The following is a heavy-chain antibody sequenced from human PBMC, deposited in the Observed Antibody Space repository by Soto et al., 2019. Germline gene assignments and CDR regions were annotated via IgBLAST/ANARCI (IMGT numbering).Heavy chain of an antibody. D-gene: IGHD3-9*01. CDR2: IYSGGST. J-gene: IGHJ4*02. Sequence: PSETLSLTCAVSGGAISGRSNYWGWIRQPPGKGLEYIGSIYSGGSTYYNPSLKSRVTLSVDATQNQFSLRLTSVTAADTAVYYCARRHSATWLFDDPGLATRVTVAS. CDR1: GGAISGRSNY. CDR3: ARRHSATWLFDD. V-gene: IGHV4-39*01.